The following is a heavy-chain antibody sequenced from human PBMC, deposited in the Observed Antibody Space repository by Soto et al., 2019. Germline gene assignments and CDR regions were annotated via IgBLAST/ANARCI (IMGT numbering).Heavy chain of an antibody. V-gene: IGHV1-46*03. CDR1: GYTFTSYY. J-gene: IGHJ4*02. CDR3: ARDLRSRWFGELFWYFDY. D-gene: IGHD3-10*01. Sequence: ASVKVSCKASGYTFTSYYMHWVRQAPGQGLEWMGIINPSGGSTSYAQKFQGRVTMTRDTSTSTVYMELSSLRSEDTAVYYCARDLRSRWFGELFWYFDYWGQGTLVTVSS. CDR2: INPSGGST.